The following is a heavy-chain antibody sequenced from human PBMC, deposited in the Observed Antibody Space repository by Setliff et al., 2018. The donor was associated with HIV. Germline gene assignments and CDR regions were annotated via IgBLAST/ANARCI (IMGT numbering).Heavy chain of an antibody. D-gene: IGHD3-3*01. CDR2: ITHSGST. Sequence: PSETLSLTCTVSGGSISSFSYYWGWIRQPPGKGPEWIGEITHSGSTNYNPSLETRVTISVDTSKNQFSLNLTSVTAADTAVYYCARSKTFYDFWGGYYTHGAFKIWGLGTMVTVSS. V-gene: IGHV4-39*07. CDR1: GGSISSFSYY. CDR3: ARSKTFYDFWGGYYTHGAFKI. J-gene: IGHJ3*02.